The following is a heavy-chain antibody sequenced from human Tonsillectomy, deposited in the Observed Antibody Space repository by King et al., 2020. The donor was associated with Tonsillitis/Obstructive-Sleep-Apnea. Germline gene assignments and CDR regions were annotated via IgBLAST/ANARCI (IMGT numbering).Heavy chain of an antibody. CDR3: AREGGYCNNGVCYGPDY. J-gene: IGHJ4*02. CDR2: ITSRRSYK. Sequence: QLVESGGGLVKPGGSLRLSCAASGFTFSSYRMNWVRQAPGKGLEWVSSITSRRSYKFYADSVKGRFTISRDNAKNSLYLQVNSLRAEDTAVYYCAREGGYCNNGVCYGPDYWGQGILVTVSS. CDR1: GFTFSSYR. D-gene: IGHD2-8*01. V-gene: IGHV3-21*01.